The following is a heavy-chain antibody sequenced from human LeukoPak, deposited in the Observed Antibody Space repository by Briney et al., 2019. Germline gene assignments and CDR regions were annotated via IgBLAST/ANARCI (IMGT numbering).Heavy chain of an antibody. CDR3: AREGEMKSYYDSSGYYGVYFDY. Sequence: SVKVSCKASGGTFSSYAISWVRQAPGQGLEWMGGIIPIFGTANYAQKFQGRVTITADESTSTAYMELSSLRSEDTAVYYCAREGEMKSYYDSSGYYGVYFDYWGQGTLVTVSS. D-gene: IGHD3-22*01. V-gene: IGHV1-69*01. CDR1: GGTFSSYA. CDR2: IIPIFGTA. J-gene: IGHJ4*02.